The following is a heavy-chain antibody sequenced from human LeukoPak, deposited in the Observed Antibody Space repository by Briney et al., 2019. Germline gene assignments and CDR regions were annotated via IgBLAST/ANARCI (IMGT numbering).Heavy chain of an antibody. D-gene: IGHD2-15*01. CDR3: ARQVDLDY. Sequence: GASLRLSCAASGFTFTSYSMNWVRQAPGKGLEFVSSISSTSSATYYADSVKGRFTISRDNAKNSMYLQMNSLRDEDTAVYYCARQVDLDYWGQGTLVTV. CDR1: GFTFTSYS. CDR2: ISSTSSAT. J-gene: IGHJ4*02. V-gene: IGHV3-48*02.